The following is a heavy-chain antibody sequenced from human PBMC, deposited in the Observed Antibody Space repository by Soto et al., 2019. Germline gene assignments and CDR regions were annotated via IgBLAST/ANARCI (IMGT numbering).Heavy chain of an antibody. V-gene: IGHV1-2*04. D-gene: IGHD3-22*01. J-gene: IGHJ6*02. CDR2: INPNSGGT. Sequence: QVQLVQSGAEVKKPGASVKVSCKASGYTFTGYYMHWVRQAPGQGLEWMGWINPNSGGTNYAQKFQGWVTMTRDTSISTAYMELSRLRSDDTAVYYCARGEWSDDSGYHYYYGMDVWGQGTTVTVS. CDR1: GYTFTGYY. CDR3: ARGEWSDDSGYHYYYGMDV.